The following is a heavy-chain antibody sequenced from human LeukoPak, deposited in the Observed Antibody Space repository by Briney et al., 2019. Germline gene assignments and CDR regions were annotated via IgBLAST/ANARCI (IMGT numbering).Heavy chain of an antibody. Sequence: GGPLRLSCAASGFTFSSYAMTWVRQAPGKGLEWVSTISATGTSTYYADSVKGRLTISRDNSKNTLYLQMNSLRAEDTAVYSCAKDSGTYYEAFDYWGQGTLVTVSS. CDR2: ISATGTST. V-gene: IGHV3-23*01. D-gene: IGHD1-26*01. CDR3: AKDSGTYYEAFDY. CDR1: GFTFSSYA. J-gene: IGHJ4*02.